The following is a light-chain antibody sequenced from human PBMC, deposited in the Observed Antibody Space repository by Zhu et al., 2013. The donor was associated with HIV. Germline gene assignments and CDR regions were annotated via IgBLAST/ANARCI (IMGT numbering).Light chain of an antibody. V-gene: IGKV1-5*01. CDR1: ESISRW. CDR3: QQYNTYPIT. CDR2: DAS. J-gene: IGKJ4*01. Sequence: DIQMTQSPSTLSASVGDRVTMTCRPNESISRWLAWYQQKPGRDPKLVIYDASNLQSGVPSRFGGSGSGTEFTLTISSLQPDDFATYYCQQYNTYPITFGGGPKVEDQT.